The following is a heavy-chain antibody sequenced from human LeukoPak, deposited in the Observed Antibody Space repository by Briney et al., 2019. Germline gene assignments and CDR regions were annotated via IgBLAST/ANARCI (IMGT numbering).Heavy chain of an antibody. J-gene: IGHJ5*02. D-gene: IGHD6-19*01. CDR2: IYYSGST. V-gene: IGHV4-39*07. Sequence: SETLSLTCTVSGGSISSSSYYWGWIRQPPGKGLEWIGSIYYSGSTYYNPSLKSRVTISVDTSKNQFSLKLSSVTAADTAVYYCARSGYTSGQFDPWGQGTLVTVSS. CDR1: GGSISSSSYY. CDR3: ARSGYTSGQFDP.